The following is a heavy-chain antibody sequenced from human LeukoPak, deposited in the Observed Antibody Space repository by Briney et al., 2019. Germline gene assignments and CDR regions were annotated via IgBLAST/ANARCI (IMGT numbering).Heavy chain of an antibody. V-gene: IGHV4-39*01. CDR1: GGPLSSRNHY. CDR2: IFYTWNT. Sequence: SETLSLTCSVSGGPLSSRNHYWGWIRQPPGKGLEWIGSIFYTWNTYYNPSLRSQVPMSVETSKNHFSLNLSSVTAADMAVYYCSRHVNTFDYWGQGALVTVSS. CDR3: SRHVNTFDY. J-gene: IGHJ4*02.